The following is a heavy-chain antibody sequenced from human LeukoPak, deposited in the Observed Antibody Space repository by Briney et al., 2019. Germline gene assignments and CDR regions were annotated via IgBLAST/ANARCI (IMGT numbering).Heavy chain of an antibody. J-gene: IGHJ5*02. CDR3: ASAYYYENWFDP. CDR2: IYYSGST. Sequence: PSETLSLTCTVSGGSISSSSYYWGWIRQPPGKGLEWIGYIYYSGSTYYNPSLKSRVTISVDTSKNQFSLKLSSVTAADTAVYYCASAYYYENWFDPWGQGTLVTVSS. CDR1: GGSISSSSYY. V-gene: IGHV4-31*03. D-gene: IGHD3-16*01.